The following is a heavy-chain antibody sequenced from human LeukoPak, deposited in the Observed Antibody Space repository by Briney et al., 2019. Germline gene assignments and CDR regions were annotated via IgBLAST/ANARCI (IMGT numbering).Heavy chain of an antibody. J-gene: IGHJ4*02. V-gene: IGHV3-30*02. CDR1: AFTFSTYG. D-gene: IGHD1-26*01. Sequence: GGSLRLSCAASAFTFSTYGMHWVRQAPGKGLEWVAFIRYDGSNKYYADSVKGRFTISRDNSKKTLYLQMNSLRAEDTAVYYCARDKVGALDYWGQGTLVTVSS. CDR2: IRYDGSNK. CDR3: ARDKVGALDY.